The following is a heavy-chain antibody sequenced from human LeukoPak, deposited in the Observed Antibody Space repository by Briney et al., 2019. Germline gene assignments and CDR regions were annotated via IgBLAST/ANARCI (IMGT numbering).Heavy chain of an antibody. CDR2: INHSGNT. D-gene: IGHD3-3*01. CDR1: GGSLSGYY. Sequence: SETLSLTCAVYGGSLSGYYWSWIRQPPGKGLEWIGEINHSGNTNYSPSLKSRVTISVDTSKNQFSLKLNSVTAADTAVYYCTRSLGVVIHGGMDVWGRGTTVTVSS. J-gene: IGHJ6*02. CDR3: TRSLGVVIHGGMDV. V-gene: IGHV4-34*01.